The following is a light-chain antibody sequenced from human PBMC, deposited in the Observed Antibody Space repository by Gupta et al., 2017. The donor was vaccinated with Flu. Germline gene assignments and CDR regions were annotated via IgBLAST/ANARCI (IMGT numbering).Light chain of an antibody. CDR3: CSYAAIPWV. Sequence: QSALTQPASVSGSPGQSITISCTGTSSDFGKHNLVSWYQHHPGKAPNLLIFEGSRRPSGVSNRFSGSKSGHTASLTISGLQAEDDADYYCCSYAAIPWVFGGGTK. J-gene: IGLJ3*02. CDR1: SSDFGKHNL. CDR2: EGS. V-gene: IGLV2-23*01.